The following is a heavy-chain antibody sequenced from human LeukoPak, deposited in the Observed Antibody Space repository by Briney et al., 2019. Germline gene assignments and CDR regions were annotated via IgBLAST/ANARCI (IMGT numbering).Heavy chain of an antibody. V-gene: IGHV3-66*01. Sequence: GGSLRLSCAASGFTVSSNYMSWVRQAPGKGLEWVSVIYSGGGTYYADSVKGRFTISRDNSKNTLYLQMNSLRAEDTAVYYCARAGRYYYYGMDVWGQGTTVTVS. CDR3: ARAGRYYYYGMDV. J-gene: IGHJ6*02. CDR1: GFTVSSNY. CDR2: IYSGGGT.